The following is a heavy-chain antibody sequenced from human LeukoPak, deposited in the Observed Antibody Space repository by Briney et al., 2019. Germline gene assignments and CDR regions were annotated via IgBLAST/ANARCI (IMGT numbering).Heavy chain of an antibody. CDR3: ARSSVPYYYYNYYMDV. CDR1: GGSISNYY. J-gene: IGHJ6*03. Sequence: TSETLSLTCTVSGGSISNYYWTWIRQPPGKGLECIGYIYYSGSTNYNPSLKSRVTISVDTSKNQFSLKLSSVTAADTAVYYCARSSVPYYYYNYYMDVWGKGTTVTVSS. CDR2: IYYSGST. V-gene: IGHV4-59*01. D-gene: IGHD3-22*01.